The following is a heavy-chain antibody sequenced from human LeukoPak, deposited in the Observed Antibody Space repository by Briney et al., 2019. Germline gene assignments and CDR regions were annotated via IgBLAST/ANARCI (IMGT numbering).Heavy chain of an antibody. CDR3: ARGGRDGYNWCDY. V-gene: IGHV4-34*01. Sequence: SETLSLTCAVYGESFSGYCWSWIRQPPGKGLEWIGEINHSGSTNYNPSLKSRVTISVDTSKNQFSLKLSSVTAADTAVYYCARGGRDGYNWCDYWGQGTLVTVSS. CDR2: INHSGST. J-gene: IGHJ4*02. CDR1: GESFSGYC. D-gene: IGHD5-24*01.